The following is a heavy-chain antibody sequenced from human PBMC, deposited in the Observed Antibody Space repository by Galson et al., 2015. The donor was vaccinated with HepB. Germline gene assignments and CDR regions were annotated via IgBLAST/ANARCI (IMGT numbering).Heavy chain of an antibody. CDR2: INPSGGST. CDR1: GYTFTSYY. D-gene: IGHD2-21*02. CDR3: ARTAIVVVTRGGNVGAFDI. Sequence: SVKVSCKAPGYTFTSYYMHWVRQAPGQGLEWMGIINPSGGSTSYAQKFQGRVTMTRDTSTSIVYMELSSLRSEDTAVYYYARTAIVVVTRGGNVGAFDIWGQGTMVTVSS. V-gene: IGHV1-46*01. J-gene: IGHJ3*02.